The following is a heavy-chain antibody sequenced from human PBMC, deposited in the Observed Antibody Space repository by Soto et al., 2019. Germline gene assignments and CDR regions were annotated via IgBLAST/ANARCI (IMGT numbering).Heavy chain of an antibody. J-gene: IGHJ6*02. CDR1: GFTFSNAW. D-gene: IGHD2-2*01. CDR3: TTDLIRDIVVVPAAPPWYYGMDV. Sequence: EVQLVESGGGLVKPGGSLRLSCAASGFTFSNAWMSWVRQAPGKGLEWVGRIKSKTDGGTTDYAAPVKGRFTISRDDSKNTLYLQMNSLKTEDTAVYYCTTDLIRDIVVVPAAPPWYYGMDVWGQETTVTVSS. CDR2: IKSKTDGGTT. V-gene: IGHV3-15*01.